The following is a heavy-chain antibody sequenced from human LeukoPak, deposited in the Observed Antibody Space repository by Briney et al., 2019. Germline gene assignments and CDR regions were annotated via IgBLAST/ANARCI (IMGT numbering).Heavy chain of an antibody. D-gene: IGHD6-13*01. J-gene: IGHJ3*02. Sequence: PSETLSLTCTVSGGSISNNHYYWTWIRQPPGKGLEWIGYIYHSGSTYYNPSLKSRVTISVDRSKNQFSLKLSSVTAADTAVYYCARDEGSPGAFDIWGQGTMVTVSS. CDR3: ARDEGSPGAFDI. CDR1: GGSISNNHYY. CDR2: IYHSGST. V-gene: IGHV4-30-2*01.